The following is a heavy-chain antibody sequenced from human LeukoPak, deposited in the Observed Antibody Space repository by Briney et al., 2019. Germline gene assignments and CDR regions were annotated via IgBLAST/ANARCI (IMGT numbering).Heavy chain of an antibody. CDR3: AKDRVRGAQEYYFDY. V-gene: IGHV3-74*01. D-gene: IGHD3-10*01. CDR1: GFTFSSYW. Sequence: GGSLRLSCATSGFTFSSYWMHWVRQAPGKGLVWVSGINTDGSSTFYADSVKGRFTISRDNSKNTLYLQMNGLRAEDTAVYYCAKDRVRGAQEYYFDYWGQGTLVTVSS. J-gene: IGHJ4*02. CDR2: INTDGSST.